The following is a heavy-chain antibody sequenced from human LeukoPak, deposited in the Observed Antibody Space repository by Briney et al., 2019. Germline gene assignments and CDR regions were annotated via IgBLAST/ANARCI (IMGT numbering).Heavy chain of an antibody. J-gene: IGHJ4*02. V-gene: IGHV4-31*03. CDR3: AGKYYYDSSGYFYVDW. CDR2: IYYSGST. D-gene: IGHD3-22*01. CDR1: GDSISSGGCY. Sequence: PSQTLSLTCTVSGDSISSGGCYWSWIRQHPGKGLEWIGYIYYSGSTYYSPSLESRVSISVDTSKNQFSLRLSSVTAADTAVYYCAGKYYYDSSGYFYVDWWGQGTLVTVSS.